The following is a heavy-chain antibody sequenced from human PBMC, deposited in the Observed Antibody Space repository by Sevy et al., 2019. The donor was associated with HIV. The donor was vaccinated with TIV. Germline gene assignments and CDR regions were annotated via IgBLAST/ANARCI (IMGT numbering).Heavy chain of an antibody. CDR1: GYTFTSYG. V-gene: IGHV1-18*01. CDR2: ISAYNGNT. J-gene: IGHJ2*01. D-gene: IGHD1-26*01. Sequence: ASVKVSCKASGYTFTSYGISWVRQAPGQGLEWMGWISAYNGNTNYAQKLLGRVTMTTDTSTSTAYMELRSLRSDDTAVYYCARGLVGATTQWYFDLWGRGTLVTVSS. CDR3: ARGLVGATTQWYFDL.